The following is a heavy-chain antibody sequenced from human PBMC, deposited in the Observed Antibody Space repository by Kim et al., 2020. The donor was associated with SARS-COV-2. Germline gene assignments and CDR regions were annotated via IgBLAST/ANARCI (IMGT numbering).Heavy chain of an antibody. V-gene: IGHV4-30-4*01. CDR2: IYYSGST. J-gene: IGHJ4*02. CDR1: GASISGDDYY. Sequence: SETLSLTCTVTGASISGDDYYWNWIRQPPGKGLEWIGYIYYSGSTNYNPSLRSRVSISVDSSKNQFSLKVRAVTAADTAIYYCAGDDYGGYFESWGQGSL. D-gene: IGHD4-17*01. CDR3: AGDDYGGYFES.